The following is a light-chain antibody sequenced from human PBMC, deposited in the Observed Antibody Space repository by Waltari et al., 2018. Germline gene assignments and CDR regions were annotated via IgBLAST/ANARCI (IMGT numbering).Light chain of an antibody. CDR2: GAS. V-gene: IGKV3-20*01. Sequence: ELVLTPSPGRLSSSPGGRVTLSCRASQSVSRALAWYQQKPGQAPRLLIFGASNRATGIPDRFSGSGSETDFSLTISRLEPEDFAVYYCQHYVRLPATFGRGTKVEIK. CDR1: QSVSRA. CDR3: QHYVRLPAT. J-gene: IGKJ1*01.